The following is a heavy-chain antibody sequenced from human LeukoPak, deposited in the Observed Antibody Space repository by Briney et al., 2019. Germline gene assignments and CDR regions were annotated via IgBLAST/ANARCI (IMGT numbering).Heavy chain of an antibody. CDR3: ARYDSSGYRFDY. Sequence: SETLSLTCTVSGGSISSYYWSWIRQPPGKGLEWIWYIYYSGSTNYNPSLKSRVTISVDTSQNQFSLKLSSVTAADTAVYYCARYDSSGYRFDYWGQGTLVTVSS. CDR2: IYYSGST. V-gene: IGHV4-59*08. CDR1: GGSISSYY. J-gene: IGHJ4*02. D-gene: IGHD3-22*01.